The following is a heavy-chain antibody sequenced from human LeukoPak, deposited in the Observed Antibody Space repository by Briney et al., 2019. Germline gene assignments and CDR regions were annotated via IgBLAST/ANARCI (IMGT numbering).Heavy chain of an antibody. V-gene: IGHV4-34*01. CDR1: GGSFSGYY. J-gene: IGHJ5*02. Sequence: PSETLSLTCAVYGGSFSGYYWSWIRQPPGKGLEWIGEINHSGSTNYNPSLKSRVTISVDTSKNQFSLKLSSVTAADTAVYYCARGRVFRSGSYYKNWFDPWGQGTLVTVSS. CDR2: INHSGST. CDR3: ARGRVFRSGSYYKNWFDP. D-gene: IGHD3-10*01.